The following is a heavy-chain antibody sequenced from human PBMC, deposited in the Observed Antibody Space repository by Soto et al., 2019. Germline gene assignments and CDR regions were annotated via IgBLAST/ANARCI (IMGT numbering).Heavy chain of an antibody. CDR2: ISPYNGNT. D-gene: IGHD3-22*01. V-gene: IGHV1-18*04. J-gene: IGHJ3*02. CDR1: GYNSRTYG. Sequence: ASVKVSCKASGYNSRTYGFSWVRQAPGQGFEWMGWISPYNGNTNYAQKFQGRVTVTTDTSTSTAYMELRSLRSDDTAVYYCARLHYDTTGRPLGAFDIWGRGTLVTVSS. CDR3: ARLHYDTTGRPLGAFDI.